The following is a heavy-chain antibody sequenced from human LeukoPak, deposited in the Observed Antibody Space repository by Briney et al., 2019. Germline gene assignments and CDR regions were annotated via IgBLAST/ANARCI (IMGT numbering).Heavy chain of an antibody. J-gene: IGHJ3*02. CDR3: ARDPPGSGWYWGRGAFDI. CDR1: GFTFSSYS. D-gene: IGHD6-19*01. Sequence: GGSLRLSCAASGFTFSSYSMNWVRQAPGKGLEWVSSISSSSSYIYYADSVKGRFTISRDNAKNSLYLQMNSLRAEDTAVYYCARDPPGSGWYWGRGAFDIWGQGTRVTVSS. CDR2: ISSSSSYI. V-gene: IGHV3-21*01.